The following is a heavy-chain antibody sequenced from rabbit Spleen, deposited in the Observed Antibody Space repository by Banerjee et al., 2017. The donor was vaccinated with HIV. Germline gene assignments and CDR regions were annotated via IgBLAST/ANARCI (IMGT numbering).Heavy chain of an antibody. CDR1: GFSLYNNYV. D-gene: IGHD1-1*01. V-gene: IGHV1S45*01. Sequence: QEQLVESGGGLFQPGGSLALTCKGSGFSLYNNYVMCWVRQAPGKGLEWIGCINTSTGSTRYASWVNGRFTISRTSSTTVTLQMTSLTAADTATYFCARDLVGVIGWNFYLWGPGTLVTVS. CDR3: ARDLVGVIGWNFYL. CDR2: INTSTGST. J-gene: IGHJ4*01.